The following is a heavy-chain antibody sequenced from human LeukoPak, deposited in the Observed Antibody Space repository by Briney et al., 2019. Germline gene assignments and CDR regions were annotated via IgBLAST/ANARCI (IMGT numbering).Heavy chain of an antibody. V-gene: IGHV1-69*04. CDR2: IIPILGIA. J-gene: IGHJ4*02. CDR1: GYTFTSYG. Sequence: ASVKVSCKASGYTFTSYGISWVRQAPGQGLEWMGRIIPILGIANYAQKFQGRVTITADKSTSTAYMELSSLRSEDTAVYYCAFPAYDSSGYYPYFDYWGQGTLVTVSS. D-gene: IGHD3-22*01. CDR3: AFPAYDSSGYYPYFDY.